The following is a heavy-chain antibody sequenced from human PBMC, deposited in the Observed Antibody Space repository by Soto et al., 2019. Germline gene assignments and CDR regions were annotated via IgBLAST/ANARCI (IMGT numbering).Heavy chain of an antibody. CDR1: GFTFSTYH. D-gene: IGHD4-17*01. V-gene: IGHV3-48*03. J-gene: IGHJ6*02. CDR3: ARDGSTVTTNYHYAMDV. Sequence: PGGSLRLSCAASGFTFSTYHMNWVRQAPGKGLEWVSYIHSGGSRIYYADSVRGRFTISRDNAKNSLYLKMNSLRAEDTAVYYSARDGSTVTTNYHYAMDVWGQGNTLTVSS. CDR2: IHSGGSRI.